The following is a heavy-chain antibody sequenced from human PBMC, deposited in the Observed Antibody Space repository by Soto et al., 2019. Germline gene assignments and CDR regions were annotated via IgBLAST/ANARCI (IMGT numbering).Heavy chain of an antibody. J-gene: IGHJ4*02. CDR3: ARGPTYYDYVWGSYRLGYLDY. CDR1: GGSFSGYD. Sequence: VQLQQWGAGLLKLSETLSLTCAVYGGSFSGYDWSWIRQPTGKGLEWIGEINHIGSTNYNPSLKSRVTISVDTSKNQFSLKLRSVNAADTAVDYCARGPTYYDYVWGSYRLGYLDYWGQGNLVTVSS. D-gene: IGHD3-16*02. CDR2: INHIGST. V-gene: IGHV4-34*01.